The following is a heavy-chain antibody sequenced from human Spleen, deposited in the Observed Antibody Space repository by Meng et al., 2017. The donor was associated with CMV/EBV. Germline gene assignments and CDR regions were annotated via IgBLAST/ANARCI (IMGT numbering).Heavy chain of an antibody. CDR2: ISGRGGST. CDR3: AKAGSSSWYEDY. D-gene: IGHD6-13*01. V-gene: IGHV3-23*01. CDR1: GFTCSGYA. Sequence: CAASGFTCSGYAMRWGRQAPGKGLEWVSAISGRGGSTFYADSVKGRSTISRDNSKETLYLQMNSLRAEDTAVYYCAKAGSSSWYEDYWGQGTLVTVSS. J-gene: IGHJ4*02.